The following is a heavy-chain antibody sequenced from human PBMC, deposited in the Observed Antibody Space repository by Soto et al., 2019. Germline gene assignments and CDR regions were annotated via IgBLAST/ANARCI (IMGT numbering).Heavy chain of an antibody. V-gene: IGHV4-34*01. J-gene: IGHJ4*02. CDR3: ARDYYYDNSGYSSRTLFSHY. CDR1: GGSFSGYY. CDR2: VNHRGST. Sequence: SETLSLTCAVHGGSFSGYYWSWIRQPPGKGLEWIGEVNHRGSTNYNPSLNSRVTISVDTSKNQFSLSLSSVTAADTAVYYCARDYYYDNSGYSSRTLFSHYWGQGTLVTVSS. D-gene: IGHD3-22*01.